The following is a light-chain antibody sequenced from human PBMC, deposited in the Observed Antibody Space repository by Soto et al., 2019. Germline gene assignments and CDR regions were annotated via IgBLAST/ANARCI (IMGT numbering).Light chain of an antibody. V-gene: IGKV3-15*01. CDR3: QQYDYWPRT. Sequence: EIVITQFPSTVSVSPGESATLSCRASQSISSSKLAWYQQNPGQAPRLLMYGASNRATGIPARFSGSGSGTEFTLTISSLQSEDFAVYYCQQYDYWPRTFGQGTKVDIK. J-gene: IGKJ1*01. CDR2: GAS. CDR1: QSISSS.